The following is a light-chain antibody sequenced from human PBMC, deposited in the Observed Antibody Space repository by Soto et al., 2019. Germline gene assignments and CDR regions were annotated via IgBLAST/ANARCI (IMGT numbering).Light chain of an antibody. CDR2: LGS. V-gene: IGKV2-28*01. Sequence: DIVLTQSPLSLPVTPGEPASISCRSSQSLLNSNGYNYLDWYLQKPGQSPQLLIHLGSNRASGVPDRVSGSVSGTDFTLRISRVEAEDVGVYYCMQARQTPRITFGQGTRLEIK. CDR3: MQARQTPRIT. J-gene: IGKJ5*01. CDR1: QSLLNSNGYNY.